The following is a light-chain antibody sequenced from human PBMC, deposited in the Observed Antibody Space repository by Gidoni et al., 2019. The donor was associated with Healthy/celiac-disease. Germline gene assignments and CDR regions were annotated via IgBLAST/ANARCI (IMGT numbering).Light chain of an antibody. CDR1: QSVSSN. CDR2: GAS. J-gene: IGKJ2*01. Sequence: DIVMTQSPATLSVSPGERATLTCRASQSVSSNLAWYQQKPGQAPRLLIYGASTRAKGIPARFSGSGCGREFTLTISSLQSEEFAVYYCQQYNNWPLYTFGQGTKLEIK. CDR3: QQYNNWPLYT. V-gene: IGKV3-15*01.